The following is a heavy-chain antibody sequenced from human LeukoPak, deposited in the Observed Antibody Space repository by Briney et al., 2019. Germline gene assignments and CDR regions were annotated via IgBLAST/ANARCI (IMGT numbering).Heavy chain of an antibody. Sequence: SETLSLTCAVYGGSFSGYYWSWIRQPPGKGLEWIGEINHSGSTNYNPSLKSRVTISVDTSKNQLSLKLSSVTAADTAVYYCARGSLNSSGYYYYFDYWGQGTLVTVSS. J-gene: IGHJ4*02. V-gene: IGHV4-34*01. CDR3: ARGSLNSSGYYYYFDY. CDR1: GGSFSGYY. D-gene: IGHD3-22*01. CDR2: INHSGST.